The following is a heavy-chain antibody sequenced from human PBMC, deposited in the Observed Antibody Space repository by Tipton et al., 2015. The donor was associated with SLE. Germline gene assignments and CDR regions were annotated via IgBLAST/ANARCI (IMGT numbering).Heavy chain of an antibody. V-gene: IGHV4-34*01. J-gene: IGHJ4*02. CDR3: ARGGGGSSIFDY. D-gene: IGHD1-26*01. CDR1: GGSFSGYY. Sequence: TLSLTCAVYGGSFSGYYWSWIRQPPGKGLEWIGEINHSGSTNYNPSLKSRVTISVDRSKNQFSLKLSSVTAADTAVYYCARGGGGSSIFDYWGQGTLVTVSS. CDR2: INHSGST.